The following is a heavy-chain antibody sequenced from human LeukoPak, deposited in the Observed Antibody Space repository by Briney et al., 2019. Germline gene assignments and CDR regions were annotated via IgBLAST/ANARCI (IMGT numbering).Heavy chain of an antibody. D-gene: IGHD5-18*01. V-gene: IGHV1-2*02. CDR1: GYTFTGYY. CDR2: INPNSGGT. J-gene: IGHJ6*03. Sequence: GASVKVSCKASGYTFTGYYIHWVRQAPGQGLEWMGWINPNSGGTNYAQKFQGRVTMTRDTSISTAYMELSRLRSDDTAVYYCARDWGYGYEYYMDVWGKGTTVTVSS. CDR3: ARDWGYGYEYYMDV.